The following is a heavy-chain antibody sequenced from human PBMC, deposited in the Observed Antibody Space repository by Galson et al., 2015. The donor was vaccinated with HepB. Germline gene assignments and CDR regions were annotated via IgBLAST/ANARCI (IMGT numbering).Heavy chain of an antibody. D-gene: IGHD5-18*01. V-gene: IGHV1-69*13. J-gene: IGHJ6*02. Sequence: SVKVSCKASGGTFSSYAISWVRQAPGQGLEWMGGIIPIFGTANYAQKFQGRVTITADESTSTAYMELSSLRSEDTAVYYCARAVGARDTAMVTSPPMYYYYGMDVWGQGTTVTVSS. CDR3: ARAVGARDTAMVTSPPMYYYYGMDV. CDR2: IIPIFGTA. CDR1: GGTFSSYA.